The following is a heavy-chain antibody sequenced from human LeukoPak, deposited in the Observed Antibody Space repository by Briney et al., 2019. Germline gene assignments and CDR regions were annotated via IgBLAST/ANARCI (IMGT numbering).Heavy chain of an antibody. Sequence: PGGSLRLSCAASGFTFSTYGMHWVRQAPGKGLEWVAFISYDGNNKNYGDSVKGRFTISRDNSENTLFLQMSSLRAEDTALYYCAKDHGEYCSDGKCYGNYFDYWGQGTLVTVSS. D-gene: IGHD2-15*01. CDR3: AKDHGEYCSDGKCYGNYFDY. CDR2: ISYDGNNK. CDR1: GFTFSTYG. V-gene: IGHV3-30*18. J-gene: IGHJ4*02.